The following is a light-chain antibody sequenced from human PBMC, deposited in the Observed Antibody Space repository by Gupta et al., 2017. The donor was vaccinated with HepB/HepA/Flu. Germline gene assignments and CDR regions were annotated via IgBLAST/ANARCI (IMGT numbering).Light chain of an antibody. J-gene: IGLJ3*02. CDR2: STK. V-gene: IGLV7-43*01. CDR1: TGAVTSGNY. Sequence: SPGGTVTLTCASSTGAVTSGNYPSWSQQKPGHAPRTLIYSTKNKQSWTPARFSVSLREDKGALTLSGGQPEDEAEYYCLLYGGCPWVFGGGTKLTVL. CDR3: LLYGGCPWV.